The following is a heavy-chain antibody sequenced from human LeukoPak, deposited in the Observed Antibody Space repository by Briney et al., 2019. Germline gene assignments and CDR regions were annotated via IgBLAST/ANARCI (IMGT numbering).Heavy chain of an antibody. J-gene: IGHJ3*02. V-gene: IGHV3-23*01. CDR3: AKRDNNDYYTGLHVFDI. CDR1: GFTFSRYA. D-gene: IGHD3-3*01. Sequence: GGSLRLSCAASGFTFSRYAMPWVRQAPGKGPEWVAGVSGGGDRAFYTDSVKGRFTISRDNSKNTLDLQMNSLRAEDTAVYYCAKRDNNDYYTGLHVFDIWGQGTMVTVSS. CDR2: VSGGGDRA.